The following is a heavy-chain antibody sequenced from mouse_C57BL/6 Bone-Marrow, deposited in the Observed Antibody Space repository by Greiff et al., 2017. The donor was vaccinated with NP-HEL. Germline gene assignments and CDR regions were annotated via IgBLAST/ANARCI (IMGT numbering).Heavy chain of an antibody. CDR3: ARDLLGVDY. CDR2: ISSGSSTI. CDR1: GFTFSDYG. Sequence: EVHLVESGGGLVKPGGSLKLSCAASGFTFSDYGMHWVRQAPEKGLEWVAYISSGSSTIYYADPVKGRFTISRDNAKNTLFLQMTSLRSEDTAMYYCARDLLGVDYWGQGTTRTVSS. V-gene: IGHV5-17*01. J-gene: IGHJ2*01. D-gene: IGHD4-1*01.